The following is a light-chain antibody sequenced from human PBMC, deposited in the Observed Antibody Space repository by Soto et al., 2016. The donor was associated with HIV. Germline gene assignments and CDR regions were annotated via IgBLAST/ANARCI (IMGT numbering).Light chain of an antibody. CDR1: QGIGSH. Sequence: AIRMTQSPSSFSASTGGRVTITCRASQGIGSHLAWYQQKTGKAPKLLIYAASTLQSGVPSRFSGSGSGTDFTLSISGLQSEDFATYYCQHYYMSPPTFGQGTKVEIQ. J-gene: IGKJ1*01. CDR3: QHYYMSPPT. V-gene: IGKV1-8*01. CDR2: AAS.